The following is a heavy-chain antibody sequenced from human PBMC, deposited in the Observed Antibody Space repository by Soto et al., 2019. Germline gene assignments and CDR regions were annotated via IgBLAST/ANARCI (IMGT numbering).Heavy chain of an antibody. D-gene: IGHD4-17*01. J-gene: IGHJ3*02. CDR2: ISAYNGNT. Sequence: GASVKVSCKASGYTFTSYGISWVRQAPGQGLEWMGWISAYNGNTNYAQKLQGRVTMTTDTSTSTAYMELRNLRSDDTDMYYCARLTTDDVFDIWGKGTMVTVS. V-gene: IGHV1-18*01. CDR1: GYTFTSYG. CDR3: ARLTTDDVFDI.